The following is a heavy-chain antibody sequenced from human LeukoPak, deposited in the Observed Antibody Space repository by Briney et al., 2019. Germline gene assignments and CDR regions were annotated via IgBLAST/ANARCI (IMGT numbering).Heavy chain of an antibody. CDR2: INDSGGT. D-gene: IGHD2-21*02. CDR1: GGSFSDYS. J-gene: IGHJ4*02. V-gene: IGHV4-34*01. CDR3: ARGRGVTYCGGDCYSSQGYYFDY. Sequence: PSETLSLTCAVYGGSFSDYSWSWIRQPPGKGLEWIWEINDSGGTNYNPALKSRVTISVDTSKNQFSLKLSSVTAADTAVYYCARGRGVTYCGGDCYSSQGYYFDYWGQGTLVTVSS.